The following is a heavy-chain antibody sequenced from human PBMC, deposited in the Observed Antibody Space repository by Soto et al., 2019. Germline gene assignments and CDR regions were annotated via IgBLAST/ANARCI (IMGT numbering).Heavy chain of an antibody. D-gene: IGHD6-19*01. Sequence: GESLKISCKGSGYSFTSYWIGWVRQMPGKGLEWMGRIDPSDSYTNYSPSFQGHVTISADKSISTAYLQWSSLKASDTAMYYCARAEQWLISYYYYGMDVWGQGTTVTVSS. J-gene: IGHJ6*02. CDR1: GYSFTSYW. CDR3: ARAEQWLISYYYYGMDV. V-gene: IGHV5-10-1*01. CDR2: IDPSDSYT.